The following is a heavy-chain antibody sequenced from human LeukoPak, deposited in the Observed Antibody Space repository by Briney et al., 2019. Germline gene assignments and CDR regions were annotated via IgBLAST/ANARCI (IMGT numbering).Heavy chain of an antibody. D-gene: IGHD2-15*01. CDR3: ARHEDIVGRTTRGHFDY. V-gene: IGHV4-31*03. Sequence: SETLSLTCTVSGGSISSGGYYWSWIRQHPGKGLEWIGYIYYSGSTYYNPSLKSRVTISVDTSKNQFSLKLSSVTAADTAVYYCARHEDIVGRTTRGHFDYWGQGTLVTVSS. J-gene: IGHJ4*02. CDR2: IYYSGST. CDR1: GGSISSGGYY.